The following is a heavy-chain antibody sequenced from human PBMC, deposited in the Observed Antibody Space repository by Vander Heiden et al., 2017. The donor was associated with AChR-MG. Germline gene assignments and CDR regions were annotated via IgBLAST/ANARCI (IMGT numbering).Heavy chain of an antibody. D-gene: IGHD2-2*01. V-gene: IGHV1-69*01. CDR1: GGTFSSYA. J-gene: IGHJ6*03. Sequence: QVQLVQSGAEVKKPGSSVKVSCKASGGTFSSYAISWVRQAPGQGLEWMGGIIPIFGTANYAQKFQGRVTITADESTSTAYMELSSLRSEDTAVYYCARDGGSTSYYYYYYMDVWGKGTTVTVSS. CDR3: ARDGGSTSYYYYYYMDV. CDR2: IIPIFGTA.